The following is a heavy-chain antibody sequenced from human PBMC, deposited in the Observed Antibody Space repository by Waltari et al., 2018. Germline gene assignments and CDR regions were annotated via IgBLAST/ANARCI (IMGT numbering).Heavy chain of an antibody. Sequence: QVQVQQWGAGLVKPSETLSLTCAVCGGSFSGSYWSCLRQPPGKALEWIGEIDHSGVTNYNPSLASRATISVDTSRNQLSLKLTSVTAADTAIYYCALSRYGLASPKFDPWGQGTLVTVSS. CDR1: GGSFSGSY. V-gene: IGHV4-34*02. D-gene: IGHD4-17*01. CDR3: ALSRYGLASPKFDP. J-gene: IGHJ5*02. CDR2: IDHSGVT.